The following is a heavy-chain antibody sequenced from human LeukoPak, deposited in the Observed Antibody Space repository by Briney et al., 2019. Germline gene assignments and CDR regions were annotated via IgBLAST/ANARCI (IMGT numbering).Heavy chain of an antibody. Sequence: SVKVSCKASGGTFSSYGFSWVRQAPGQGLEWMGGIIPIFGPANYAQQFQGRVTITEDESTSTVYMELTSLRSEDTALYYCAREGGAYYDSGGYAPLYFDYWGQGILVTVSS. CDR2: IIPIFGPA. CDR3: AREGGAYYDSGGYAPLYFDY. CDR1: GGTFSSYG. V-gene: IGHV1-69*01. D-gene: IGHD3-22*01. J-gene: IGHJ4*02.